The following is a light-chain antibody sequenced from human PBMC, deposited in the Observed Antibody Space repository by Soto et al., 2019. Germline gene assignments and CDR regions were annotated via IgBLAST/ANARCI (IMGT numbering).Light chain of an antibody. Sequence: GARVTITCRASQDVSRYLAWYQQKAGKAPKLLIYGASTLQSGVPSRFSGFGSGTEFTLTISSLQPEDFATYHCQQLQRTPCTVGPGTTVDV. CDR2: GAS. J-gene: IGKJ3*01. CDR1: QDVSRY. CDR3: QQLQRTPCT. V-gene: IGKV1-9*01.